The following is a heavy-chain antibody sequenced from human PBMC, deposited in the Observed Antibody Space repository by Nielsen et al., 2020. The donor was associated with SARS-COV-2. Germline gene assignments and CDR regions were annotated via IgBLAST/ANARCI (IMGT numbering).Heavy chain of an antibody. V-gene: IGHV3-23*01. CDR2: VSASGGST. J-gene: IGHJ3*01. CDR1: GFTFNIYV. Sequence: GGSLRLSCAASGFTFNIYVMAWVRRAPGRGLQWVTGVSASGGSTYYTDSVKGRFSISRDNSKNTLFLQMHSLRVEDTALYYCAKDGVVRGDALDLWGQGTMVTVSS. CDR3: AKDGVVRGDALDL. D-gene: IGHD3-10*01.